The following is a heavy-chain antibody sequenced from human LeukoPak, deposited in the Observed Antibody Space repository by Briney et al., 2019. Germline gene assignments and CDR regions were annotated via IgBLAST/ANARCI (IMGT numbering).Heavy chain of an antibody. Sequence: GGSLRLSCSASGFTFSGYAMSWVRQAPGKGLEWVSAISGSGGSTYYADSVKGRLTISRDNSKSTLYLQMNSLRAEDTAIYYCAKDNYYDSSGYYYPGSDYWGQGTLVTVSS. CDR1: GFTFSGYA. J-gene: IGHJ4*02. CDR2: ISGSGGST. CDR3: AKDNYYDSSGYYYPGSDY. V-gene: IGHV3-23*01. D-gene: IGHD3-22*01.